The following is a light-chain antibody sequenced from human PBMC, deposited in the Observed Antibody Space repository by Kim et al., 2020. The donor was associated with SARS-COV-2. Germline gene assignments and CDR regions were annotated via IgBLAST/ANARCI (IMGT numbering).Light chain of an antibody. J-gene: IGKJ2*01. CDR3: QQYKSYPYT. V-gene: IGKV1-5*03. CDR2: KAS. CDR1: QTINNW. Sequence: DIQMTQSPSTLSASVGDRVTITCRASQTINNWLAWYQQRPGKAPKFLIYKASTLESGVPARFGGSGSGTEFTLTISSLQPDDSGTYYCQQYKSYPYTFGQGTKLEI.